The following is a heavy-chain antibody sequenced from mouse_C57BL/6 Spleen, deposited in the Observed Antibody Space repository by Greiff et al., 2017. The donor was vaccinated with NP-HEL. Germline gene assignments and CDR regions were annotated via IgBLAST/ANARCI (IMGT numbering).Heavy chain of an antibody. Sequence: DVKLQESGPGLVKPSQSLSLTCSVTGYSITSGYYWNWIRQFPGNKLEWMGYISYDGSNNYNPSLKNRISITRDTSKNQFFLKLNSVTTEDTATYYCARGFYYDYDGQGFDYWGQGTTLTVSS. CDR3: ARGFYYDYDGQGFDY. J-gene: IGHJ2*01. CDR1: GYSITSGYY. V-gene: IGHV3-6*01. D-gene: IGHD2-4*01. CDR2: ISYDGSN.